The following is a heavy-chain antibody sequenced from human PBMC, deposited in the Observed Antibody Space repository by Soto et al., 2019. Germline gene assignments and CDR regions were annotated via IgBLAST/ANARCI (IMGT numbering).Heavy chain of an antibody. V-gene: IGHV4-34*01. CDR1: GGCFSGYY. J-gene: IGHJ5*02. CDR2: INHSGST. CDR3: ARIRSQFREVVPAAMPRWFDP. Sequence: QVQLQQWGAGLLKPSETLSLTCAVYGGCFSGYYWSWIRQPPGKGLEWIGEINHSGSTNYNPSRKSRVTIAVDTSKNEFSLKLSSVTAADTPVYYCARIRSQFREVVPAAMPRWFDPWGQGTLVTLSS. D-gene: IGHD2-2*01.